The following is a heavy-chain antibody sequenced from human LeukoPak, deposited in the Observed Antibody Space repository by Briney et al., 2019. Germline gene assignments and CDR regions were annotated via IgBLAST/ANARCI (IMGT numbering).Heavy chain of an antibody. CDR1: GFTFSTYV. V-gene: IGHV3-64D*06. CDR3: VRGTGY. CDR2: ISSNGDNT. Sequence: QSGGSLRLSCSVSGFTFSTYVMHWVRQAPGKGLEYVSAISSNGDNTYYADPVKSRFTISRDNSKNTLYLQMSSLRADDAAVYYCVRGTGYWGQGTLVTVSS. J-gene: IGHJ4*02.